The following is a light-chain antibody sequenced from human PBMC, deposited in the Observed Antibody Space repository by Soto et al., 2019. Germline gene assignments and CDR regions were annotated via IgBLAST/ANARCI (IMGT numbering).Light chain of an antibody. J-gene: IGLJ1*01. CDR3: APWDDRLNGYV. CDR1: SSNIGNNA. Sequence: QSVLTQPPSVSEAPRQRVTISCSGSSSNIGNNAVNWYQQLPGKAPKLLIYYDDLLPSGVSDRFSGSKSGTSASLAISGLQSEDEADYYCAPWDDRLNGYVFGTGTKVTV. CDR2: YDD. V-gene: IGLV1-36*01.